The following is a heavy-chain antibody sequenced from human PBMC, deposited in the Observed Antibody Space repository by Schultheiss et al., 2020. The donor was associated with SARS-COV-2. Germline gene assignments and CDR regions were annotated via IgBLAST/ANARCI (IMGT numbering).Heavy chain of an antibody. CDR1: GYTFTSYD. J-gene: IGHJ4*02. V-gene: IGHV1-8*01. D-gene: IGHD3-10*01. CDR2: MNPNSGNT. Sequence: ASVKVSCKASGYTFTSYDINWVRQATGQGLEWMGWMNPNSGNTGYAQKFQGRVTMTRNTSISTAYMELSSLRSEDTAVYYCALDGVVQGVMLGGYWGQGTLVTVSS. CDR3: ALDGVVQGVMLGGY.